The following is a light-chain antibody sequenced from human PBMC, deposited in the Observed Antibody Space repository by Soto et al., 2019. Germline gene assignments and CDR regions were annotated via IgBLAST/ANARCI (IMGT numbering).Light chain of an antibody. CDR1: QSLGSN. V-gene: IGKV3-15*01. CDR2: EAS. CDR3: QQYGSSPFG. J-gene: IGKJ4*01. Sequence: VVMTQSPATLSVSPGERAVLSCRASQSLGSNLAWYHHKPGQAPRLLLYEASIRATGIPARFSGDGSGTEFTLTISSLQSEDFAIYYCQQYGSSPFGVGGGTKVDSK.